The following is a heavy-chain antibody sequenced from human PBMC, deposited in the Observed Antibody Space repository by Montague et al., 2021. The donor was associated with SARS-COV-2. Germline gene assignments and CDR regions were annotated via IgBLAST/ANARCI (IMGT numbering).Heavy chain of an antibody. CDR2: XDWDDDK. CDR3: ARSFSIFGVVIIPAYFDY. D-gene: IGHD3-3*01. V-gene: IGHV2-70*01. J-gene: IGHJ4*02. CDR1: GFSLSTGGMC. Sequence: PALVKPTQTLTLTCTFSGFSLSTGGMCVSWIRQPPGKALEWLALXDWDDDKYYSTSLKTRLTISKDTSKNQVVLTMTNMDPVDTATYYCARSFSIFGVVIIPAYFDYWGQGTLVTVSS.